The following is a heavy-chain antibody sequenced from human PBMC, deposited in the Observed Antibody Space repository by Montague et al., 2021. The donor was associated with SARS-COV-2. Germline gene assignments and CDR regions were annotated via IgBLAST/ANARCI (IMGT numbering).Heavy chain of an antibody. D-gene: IGHD6-13*01. CDR3: ARGSYSSSWYGPKYDFDY. CDR1: GGSFSGYY. CDR2: INHSGST. Sequence: SETLSLTCAVYGGSFSGYYWSWIRQPPGKGLEWIGEINHSGSTNYNPSPKSRLTISVDTSKNQFSLKLSSVTAADTAVYYYARGSYSSSWYGPKYDFDYWGQGTLVTVSS. V-gene: IGHV4-34*01. J-gene: IGHJ4*02.